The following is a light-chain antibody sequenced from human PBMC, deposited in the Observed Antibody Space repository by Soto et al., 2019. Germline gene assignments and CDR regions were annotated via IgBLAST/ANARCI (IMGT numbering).Light chain of an antibody. CDR2: KAS. V-gene: IGKV1-5*03. J-gene: IGKJ1*01. CDR3: QHYSTYPVG. CDR1: QSISAS. Sequence: DIQMTQSPSTLSASVGDRVTITCRASQSISASLAWYQQKPGKAPKLLIYKASTLESGVPSRFSGSGSGTEFTLSIGSLQPDDFATYYCQHYSTYPVGFGQGTKVDIK.